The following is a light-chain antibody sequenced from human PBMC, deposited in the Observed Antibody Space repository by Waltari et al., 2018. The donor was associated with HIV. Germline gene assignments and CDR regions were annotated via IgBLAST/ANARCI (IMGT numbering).Light chain of an antibody. J-gene: IGLJ3*02. Sequence: SVVTQPPSASGTPGPRVTISCSGSDSNIGRNYVYWYQDLPGTAPKLLIYKNNQRSSGVPDRFSGSKSDTSASLAISGLRSEDEADYYCASWDDNLNSWVFGGGTKLTVL. CDR2: KNN. CDR1: DSNIGRNY. V-gene: IGLV1-47*01. CDR3: ASWDDNLNSWV.